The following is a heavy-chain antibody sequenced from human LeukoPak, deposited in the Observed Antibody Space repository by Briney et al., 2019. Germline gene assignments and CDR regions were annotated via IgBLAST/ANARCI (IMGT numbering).Heavy chain of an antibody. CDR2: ISAYNGNT. D-gene: IGHD3-9*01. CDR1: GYTFTSYG. V-gene: IGHV1-18*01. Sequence: ASVKVSCKASGYTFTSYGISWVRQAPGQGLEWMGWISAYNGNTNYAQKFQGRVTMTRNTSISTAYMELSSLRSEDTAVYYCARIYYDILTGYRRFDPWGQGTLVTVSS. CDR3: ARIYYDILTGYRRFDP. J-gene: IGHJ5*02.